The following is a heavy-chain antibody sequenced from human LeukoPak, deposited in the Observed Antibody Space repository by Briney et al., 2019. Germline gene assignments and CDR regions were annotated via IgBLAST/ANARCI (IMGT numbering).Heavy chain of an antibody. Sequence: PGGSLRLSCAASVFTFSSYAMSWVRQAPGKGRKWVSAISGRGGSTYYADSVKGRFTISRDNSKNTLYLQMNSLRAEGTAVYYCAKDRRSYSSSSCFDYWGQGTLVTVSS. D-gene: IGHD6-6*01. CDR2: ISGRGGST. J-gene: IGHJ4*02. CDR1: VFTFSSYA. V-gene: IGHV3-23*01. CDR3: AKDRRSYSSSSCFDY.